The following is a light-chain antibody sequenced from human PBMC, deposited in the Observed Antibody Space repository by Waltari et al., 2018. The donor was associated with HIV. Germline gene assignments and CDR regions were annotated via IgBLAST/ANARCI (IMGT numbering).Light chain of an antibody. CDR3: QQYSNYYRN. J-gene: IGKJ2*02. V-gene: IGKV1-5*03. Sequence: DIQMTQSPSTLSAFVGDRVTITCRASESISTWLAWYQHKPGRAPKLLISKASTLESGVPSRFSGSGSGTDFTLTISSLQPDDFATYYCQQYSNYYRNFGQGTKLEI. CDR2: KAS. CDR1: ESISTW.